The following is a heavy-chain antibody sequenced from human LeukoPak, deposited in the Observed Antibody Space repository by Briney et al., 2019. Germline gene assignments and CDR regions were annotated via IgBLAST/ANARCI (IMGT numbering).Heavy chain of an antibody. D-gene: IGHD3-9*01. Sequence: GGSLRLSCAASGFTFSSYGMHWVRQAPGKGLEWVAFIRYDGSNKYYADSVKGRFTISRDNSKNTLYLQMNSLRAEDTAVYYCAKDLLRYFNTGRIFDYWGQGTLVTVSS. J-gene: IGHJ4*02. CDR3: AKDLLRYFNTGRIFDY. V-gene: IGHV3-30*02. CDR1: GFTFSSYG. CDR2: IRYDGSNK.